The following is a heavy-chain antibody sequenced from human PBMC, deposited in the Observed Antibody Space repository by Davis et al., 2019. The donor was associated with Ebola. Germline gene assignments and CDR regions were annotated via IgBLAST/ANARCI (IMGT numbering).Heavy chain of an antibody. V-gene: IGHV4-34*01. CDR3: ARSGYSGYDPRINFDY. J-gene: IGHJ4*02. CDR2: INHSGST. D-gene: IGHD5-12*01. Sequence: SETLSLTCAVYGGSFSGYYWSWIRQPPGKGLEWIGEINHSGSTNYNPSLKSRVTISVDTSKNQFPLKLNSVTAADTAVYYCARSGYSGYDPRINFDYWGQGTLVTVSS. CDR1: GGSFSGYY.